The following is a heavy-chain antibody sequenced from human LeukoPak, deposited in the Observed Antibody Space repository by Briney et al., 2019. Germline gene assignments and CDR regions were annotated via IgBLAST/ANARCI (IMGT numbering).Heavy chain of an antibody. CDR2: IDASGGAT. CDR3: AKGSGSAWYGWFAP. D-gene: IGHD6-19*01. V-gene: IGHV3-23*01. CDR1: GFTFSNYS. Sequence: PGESLRLSCAASGFTFSNYSMYWVRQAAGKGLEWVASIDASGGATYYADSVKGRFTISRDNSKNTFYLQMNSLRAADTAVYYCAKGSGSAWYGWFAPWGQGTRVTVSS. J-gene: IGHJ5*02.